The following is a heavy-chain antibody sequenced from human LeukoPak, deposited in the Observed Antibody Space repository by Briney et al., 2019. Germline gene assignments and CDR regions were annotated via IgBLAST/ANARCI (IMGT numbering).Heavy chain of an antibody. V-gene: IGHV3-30*18. CDR3: AKDMVVRATVTYFDY. J-gene: IGHJ4*02. CDR1: GFTFSSYG. CDR2: ISYDGSNK. Sequence: GRSLRLSCAASGFTFSSYGMHWVRQAPGKGLEGVAVISYDGSNKYYADSVKGRFTISRDNSKNTLYLQMNSLRAEDTAVYYCAKDMVVRATVTYFDYWGQGTLVTVPS. D-gene: IGHD4-17*01.